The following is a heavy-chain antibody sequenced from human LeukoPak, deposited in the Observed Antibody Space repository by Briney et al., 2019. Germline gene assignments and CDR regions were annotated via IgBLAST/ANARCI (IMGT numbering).Heavy chain of an antibody. J-gene: IGHJ6*03. Sequence: GGSLRLSCAASGLIFSSYGMHWVRQAPGEGLEWVAYIRHDESKTFYADSVKGGFTISRDNSKNTLYLQMHILRAEDTALYYCAKPVIPSAYQGTYYMDVWGKGTTVTVSS. V-gene: IGHV3-30*02. CDR2: IRHDESKT. D-gene: IGHD3-16*01. CDR1: GLIFSSYG. CDR3: AKPVIPSAYQGTYYMDV.